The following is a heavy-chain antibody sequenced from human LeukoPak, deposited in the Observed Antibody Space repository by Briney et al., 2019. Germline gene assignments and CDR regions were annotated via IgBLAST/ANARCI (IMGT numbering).Heavy chain of an antibody. CDR1: GLAFSDYW. Sequence: GGSLRLSCAASGLAFSDYWMSWVRQAPGKGLEWVANIKPDGGHQNYVDSVKGRFTISRDNYKNSLYLQMTSLRPEDSALYYCATWAFYHDLDVWGRGTTVTVSS. J-gene: IGHJ6*02. CDR3: ATWAFYHDLDV. CDR2: IKPDGGHQ. V-gene: IGHV3-7*03. D-gene: IGHD3-3*01.